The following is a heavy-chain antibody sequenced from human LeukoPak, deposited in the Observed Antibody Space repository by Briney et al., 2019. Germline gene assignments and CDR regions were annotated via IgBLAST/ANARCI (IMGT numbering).Heavy chain of an antibody. Sequence: GGSLRLSCAASGFTFSDYYMSWIRQAPGKGLEWVSYISSSGSTIYYADSVKGRFTISRDNAKNSLYLQMNSLRAEDTAVYYCASYCSSTSCHFDYWGQGTLVTVSP. CDR2: ISSSGSTI. V-gene: IGHV3-11*04. CDR3: ASYCSSTSCHFDY. CDR1: GFTFSDYY. J-gene: IGHJ4*02. D-gene: IGHD2-2*01.